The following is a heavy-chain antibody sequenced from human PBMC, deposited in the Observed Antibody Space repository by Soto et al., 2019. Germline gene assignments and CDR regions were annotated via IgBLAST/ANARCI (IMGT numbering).Heavy chain of an antibody. CDR2: INSDGSST. Sequence: SGGSLRLSCAASGFTFSSYWMHWVRQAPGKGLVWVSRINSDGSSTSYADSVKGRFTISRDNAKNTLYLQMNSLRAEDTAVYYCARVPEPHCSGGSCYSAHNWFDPWGQGTLVTVSS. D-gene: IGHD2-15*01. CDR3: ARVPEPHCSGGSCYSAHNWFDP. CDR1: GFTFSSYW. V-gene: IGHV3-74*01. J-gene: IGHJ5*02.